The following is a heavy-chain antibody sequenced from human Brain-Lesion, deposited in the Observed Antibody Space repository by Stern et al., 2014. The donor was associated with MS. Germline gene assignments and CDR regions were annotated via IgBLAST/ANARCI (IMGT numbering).Heavy chain of an antibody. CDR2: INPNTGGT. CDR3: ARDQRGITIFGVVTDYYYLGMDV. V-gene: IGHV1-2*02. CDR1: GYIFTGYY. D-gene: IGHD3-3*01. J-gene: IGHJ6*02. Sequence: VQLLESGAEVKKPGASVKVSCKTSGYIFTGYYIHWVRQAPGQGLEWMAWINPNTGGTQNAQKFQGRGTMGRDTSISTAYVELSSLTSDDTAVYYCARDQRGITIFGVVTDYYYLGMDVWGQGTTVTVSS.